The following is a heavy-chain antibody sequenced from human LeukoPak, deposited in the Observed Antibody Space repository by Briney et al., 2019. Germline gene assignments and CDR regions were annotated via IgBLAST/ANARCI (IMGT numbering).Heavy chain of an antibody. CDR1: GCPINNYY. CDR2: IYHSGST. D-gene: IGHD4-17*01. CDR3: ARQDYGDYGLDY. J-gene: IGHJ4*02. Sequence: SETLSLICIVSGCPINNYYWSWIDQPPGKGLEWIGYIYHSGSTNYNPSLKSRVTISVHRSKSQFSLKLRSVTAADTAVYYCARQDYGDYGLDYWGQGTLVTVSS. V-gene: IGHV4-59*08.